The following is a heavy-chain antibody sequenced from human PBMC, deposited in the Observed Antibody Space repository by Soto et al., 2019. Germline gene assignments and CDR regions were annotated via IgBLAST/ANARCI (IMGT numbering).Heavy chain of an antibody. V-gene: IGHV4-4*02. CDR3: ARHGHNIYGFDV. D-gene: IGHD1-1*01. Sequence: QVQPQESGPGLVKPSDTLSLTCAVSGGSINSVNWWSWVRQSPGKGLEWIGEMHPGGSTNYNPSLQSRVTVSMDKSRNQFSLRMSSVTAADTAVYFCARHGHNIYGFDVWGRGTTVNVSS. J-gene: IGHJ6*01. CDR2: MHPGGST. CDR1: GGSINSVNW.